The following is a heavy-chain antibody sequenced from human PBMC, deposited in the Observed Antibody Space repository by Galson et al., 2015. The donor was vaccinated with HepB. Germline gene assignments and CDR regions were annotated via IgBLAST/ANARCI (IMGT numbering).Heavy chain of an antibody. J-gene: IGHJ4*02. D-gene: IGHD5-18*01. CDR2: ISGSGGST. Sequence: SLRLSCAASGFTFSSYAMSWVRQAPGKGLEWVSAISGSGGSTYYADSVKGRFTISRDNSRNTLYLQMNSLRAEDTAVYYCARWIQLWCGAFDYWGQGTLVTVSS. CDR1: GFTFSSYA. CDR3: ARWIQLWCGAFDY. V-gene: IGHV3-23*01.